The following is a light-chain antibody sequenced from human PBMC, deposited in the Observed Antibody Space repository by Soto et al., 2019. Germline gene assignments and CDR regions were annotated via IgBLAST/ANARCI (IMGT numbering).Light chain of an antibody. CDR1: SGHISYA. V-gene: IGLV4-69*01. Sequence: QLVLTQSPSASASLGASVKLTCTLSSGHISYAIAWHQQQPEKGPRYLMKLNSDGSHSKGDGIPDRFSGSSSGAERYLTISGLQSEDEADYYCQTWGTGIVVFGGGTKVTVL. CDR3: QTWGTGIVV. J-gene: IGLJ2*01. CDR2: LNSDGSH.